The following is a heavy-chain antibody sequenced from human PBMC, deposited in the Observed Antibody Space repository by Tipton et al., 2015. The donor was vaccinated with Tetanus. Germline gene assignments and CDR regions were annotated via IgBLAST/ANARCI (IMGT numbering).Heavy chain of an antibody. J-gene: IGHJ4*02. Sequence: GSLRLSCAASGFTVSSNYMSWVRQAPGKGLEWVSVIYSGGSIYYADSVKGRFTISRDNSKNTLYLQMNSLRAEDTAVYYCARDGDYGDYESDYWGQGTLVTVSS. CDR3: ARDGDYGDYESDY. CDR1: GFTVSSNY. V-gene: IGHV3-53*01. D-gene: IGHD4-17*01. CDR2: IYSGGSI.